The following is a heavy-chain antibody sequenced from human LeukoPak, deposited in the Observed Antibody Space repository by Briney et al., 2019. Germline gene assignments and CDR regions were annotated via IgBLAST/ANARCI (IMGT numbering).Heavy chain of an antibody. CDR2: IYYSGST. Sequence: KTSETLSLSCTVSGGSISSYYWSWIRKPPGKGLEWIGYIYYSGSTNYNPSLKSRVTISVDTSKNQFSLKLSSVTAADTAVYYCARDFSDWSGYYTGFDYWGQGTLVTVSS. D-gene: IGHD3-3*01. J-gene: IGHJ4*02. V-gene: IGHV4-59*01. CDR3: ARDFSDWSGYYTGFDY. CDR1: GGSISSYY.